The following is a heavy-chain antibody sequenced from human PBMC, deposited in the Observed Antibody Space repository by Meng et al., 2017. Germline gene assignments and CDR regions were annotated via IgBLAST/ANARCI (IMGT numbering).Heavy chain of an antibody. CDR3: LDEAPRSDY. D-gene: IGHD1-1*01. Sequence: EVQLVESGGGLVQPGGSLILPCAASGFTFNNYWMHWVRQVPGKGLVWVSRISGDGSITNYADSVKGRFTISRDNAKNTLYLQMNSLRPEDTAVYYCLDEAPRSDYWGQGSLVTVSS. CDR1: GFTFNNYW. J-gene: IGHJ4*02. CDR2: ISGDGSIT. V-gene: IGHV3-74*01.